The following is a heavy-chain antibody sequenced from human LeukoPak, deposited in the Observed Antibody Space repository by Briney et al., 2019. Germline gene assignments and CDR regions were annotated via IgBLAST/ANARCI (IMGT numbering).Heavy chain of an antibody. CDR2: IRYDGSNK. CDR3: AKDPTSAPFFSDY. D-gene: IGHD2/OR15-2a*01. CDR1: GFTFSSYG. Sequence: GGSLRLSCAASGFTFSSYGMHWVRQAPGKGLEWVAFIRYDGSNKYYADSVKGRFTISRDNSKNTLYLQMNSLRAEDTAVYYCAKDPTSAPFFSDYWGQGTLVTVSS. J-gene: IGHJ4*02. V-gene: IGHV3-30*02.